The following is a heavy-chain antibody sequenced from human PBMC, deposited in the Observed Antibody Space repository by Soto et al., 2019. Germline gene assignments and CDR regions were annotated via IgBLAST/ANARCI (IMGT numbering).Heavy chain of an antibody. CDR1: GYTFTSYG. D-gene: IGHD1-20*01. V-gene: IGHV1-18*01. CDR2: ISAYNGNT. J-gene: IGHJ4*02. CDR3: ARDLKKYNWNDVAYFDY. Sequence: QVQLVQSGAEVKKPGASVKVSCKASGYTFTSYGISWVRQAPGQGLEGMGWISAYNGNTNYAQKLQGRVTMTTDTSTSTAYMELRSQRSDDTAVYYCARDLKKYNWNDVAYFDYWGQGTLVTVSS.